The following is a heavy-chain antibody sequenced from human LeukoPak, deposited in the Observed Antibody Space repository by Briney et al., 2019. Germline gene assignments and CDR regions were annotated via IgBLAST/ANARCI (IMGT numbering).Heavy chain of an antibody. J-gene: IGHJ6*02. CDR3: AKELYNYGDYGAEGLDV. D-gene: IGHD4-17*01. V-gene: IGHV6-1*01. CDR1: GDSVSNNIAT. Sequence: SQTLSLTCAISGDSVSNNIATWNWVRQSPSRGLEWLGRTYYRSRWGNDYAISVKGRITINPDTSRNQFSLQLNSVTPEDTAVYYCAKELYNYGDYGAEGLDVGGQGTTVTVS. CDR2: TYYRSRWGN.